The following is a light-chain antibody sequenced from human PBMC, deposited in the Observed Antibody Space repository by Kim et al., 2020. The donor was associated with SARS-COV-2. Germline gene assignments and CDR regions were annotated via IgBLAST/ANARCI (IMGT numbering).Light chain of an antibody. CDR1: QSVSSN. Sequence: SVPPGERATLSGRASQSVSSNLAWYQQKPGQAPRLLIYGVSTRATGIPARFSGSGSGTEFTLTISSLQSEDFAVYYCQQYNNWWTFGQGTKVDIK. CDR3: QQYNNWWT. CDR2: GVS. V-gene: IGKV3-15*01. J-gene: IGKJ1*01.